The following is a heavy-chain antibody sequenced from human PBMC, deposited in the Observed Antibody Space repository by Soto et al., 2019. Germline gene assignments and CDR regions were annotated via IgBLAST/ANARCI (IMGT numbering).Heavy chain of an antibody. V-gene: IGHV1-8*01. CDR1: GYTFTSYD. CDR3: ATTAGTTGTTSGTSLFDY. CDR2: MNPNSGNT. J-gene: IGHJ4*02. D-gene: IGHD1-1*01. Sequence: VASVKVSCKASGYTFTSYDINWVRQATGQGLEWMGWMNPNSGNTGYAQKFQGRVTMTRNTSISTAYMELSSLRSEDTAVYYCATTAGTTGTTSGTSLFDYWGQGTLFTVPS.